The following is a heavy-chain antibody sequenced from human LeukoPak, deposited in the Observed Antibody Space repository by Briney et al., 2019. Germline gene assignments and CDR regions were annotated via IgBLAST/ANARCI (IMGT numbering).Heavy chain of an antibody. V-gene: IGHV1-8*03. J-gene: IGHJ3*02. Sequence: ASVKVSCKATGYIFTTYDINWVRQATGQGLEGMGWMNPNSGNTGYAQNFQGRVTITRNTSISTAYMELSSLRPEDTAVYYCARGLIAASAFDIWGQGTMVTVSS. CDR3: ARGLIAASAFDI. D-gene: IGHD6-13*01. CDR1: GYIFTTYD. CDR2: MNPNSGNT.